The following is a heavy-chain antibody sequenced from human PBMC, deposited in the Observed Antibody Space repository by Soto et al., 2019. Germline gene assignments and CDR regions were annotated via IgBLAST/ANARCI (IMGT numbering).Heavy chain of an antibody. D-gene: IGHD1-26*01. CDR3: ARDGRGYSGRGLDY. Sequence: QVQLQESGPGLVKPSETLSLTCTVSGGSISSYYWSWIRQPPGKGLEWIGYIYYSGSTNYNPSLKSRVTISVDTSKNQFSLKLSSVTAADTAVYYCARDGRGYSGRGLDYWGQGTLVTVSS. J-gene: IGHJ4*02. V-gene: IGHV4-59*01. CDR1: GGSISSYY. CDR2: IYYSGST.